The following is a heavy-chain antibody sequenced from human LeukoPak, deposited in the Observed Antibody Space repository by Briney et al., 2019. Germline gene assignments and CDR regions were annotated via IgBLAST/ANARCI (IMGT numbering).Heavy chain of an antibody. D-gene: IGHD3-3*01. CDR3: ARTPITIFGVVIIPVFNAFDI. Sequence: SETLSLTCTVSGGSISSYCWSWIRQPAGKGLEWIGRIYTSGSTNYNPSLKSRVTMSVDTSKNQFSLKLSSVTAADTAVYYCARTPITIFGVVIIPVFNAFDIWGQGTMVTVSS. CDR2: IYTSGST. V-gene: IGHV4-4*07. J-gene: IGHJ3*02. CDR1: GGSISSYC.